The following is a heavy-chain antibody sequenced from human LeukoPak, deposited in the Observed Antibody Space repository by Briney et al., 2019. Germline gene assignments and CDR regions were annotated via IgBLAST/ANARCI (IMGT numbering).Heavy chain of an antibody. Sequence: KPSETLSLTCAVSGYSISSGYYWGWSRRPPGKGVEGIGTIYQYATTYYTPSLKSRVTISVDTSKNQFSLKLSSVTAADTAVYYCARHRSPDGSTSCYNDWGQGTLVTVSS. CDR1: GYSISSGYY. V-gene: IGHV4-38-2*01. CDR3: ARHRSPDGSTSCYND. CDR2: IYQYATT. J-gene: IGHJ4*02. D-gene: IGHD2-2*02.